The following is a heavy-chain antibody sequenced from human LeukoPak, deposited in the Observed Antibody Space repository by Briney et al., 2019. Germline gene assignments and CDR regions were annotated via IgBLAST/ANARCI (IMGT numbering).Heavy chain of an antibody. Sequence: GASVKVSCKVSGYTLTELSMHWLRQAPGKRLEWMGGFDPEDGETIYAQKFQGRVTMTEDTSTDTAYMELSSLRSEDTAVYYCATRDPYSYKVRYYFAYWGPRTLVTVSS. CDR2: FDPEDGET. CDR3: ATRDPYSYKVRYYFAY. J-gene: IGHJ4*02. V-gene: IGHV1-24*01. D-gene: IGHD5-18*01. CDR1: GYTLTELS.